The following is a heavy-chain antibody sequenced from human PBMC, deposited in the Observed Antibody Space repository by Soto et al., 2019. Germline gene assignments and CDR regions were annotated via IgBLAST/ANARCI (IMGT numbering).Heavy chain of an antibody. Sequence: GGSLRLSCAASGFTFSSYWMHWVRQAPGQGLEWMGIINPSGGSTSYAQKFQGRVTMTRDTSTSTVYMELSSLRSEDTAVHYCARLSGSHFDYWGQGTLVTVSS. D-gene: IGHD3-22*01. CDR2: INPSGGST. J-gene: IGHJ4*02. CDR1: GFTFSSYW. V-gene: IGHV1-46*01. CDR3: ARLSGSHFDY.